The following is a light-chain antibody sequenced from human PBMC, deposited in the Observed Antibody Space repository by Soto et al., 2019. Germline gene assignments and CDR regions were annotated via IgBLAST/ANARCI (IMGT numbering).Light chain of an antibody. CDR3: QQYYSFPWT. CDR2: GAS. CDR1: QSVSSN. J-gene: IGKJ1*01. Sequence: EIVMTQSPATLSVSPGERATLSCRASQSVSSNLGWYQQKPGQAPRLLIHGASTRATGVPARFSGSGSGTDFTLTISCLQSEDFATYYCQQYYSFPWTFGQGTKVDIK. V-gene: IGKV3-15*01.